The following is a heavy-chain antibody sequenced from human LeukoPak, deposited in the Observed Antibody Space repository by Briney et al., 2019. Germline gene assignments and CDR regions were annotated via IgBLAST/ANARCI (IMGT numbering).Heavy chain of an antibody. J-gene: IGHJ4*02. CDR2: IRYDGSNK. Sequence: GGSLGLSCAASGFTFSSYGMHWVRQAPGKGLEWVAFIRYDGSNKYYADSVKGRFTISRDNSKNTLYLQMNSLRAEDTAVYYCARVLGYSYDPLDYWGQGTLVTVSS. D-gene: IGHD5-18*01. V-gene: IGHV3-30*02. CDR3: ARVLGYSYDPLDY. CDR1: GFTFSSYG.